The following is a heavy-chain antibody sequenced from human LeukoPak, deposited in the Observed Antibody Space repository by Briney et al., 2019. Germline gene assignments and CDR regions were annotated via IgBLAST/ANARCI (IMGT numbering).Heavy chain of an antibody. D-gene: IGHD1-14*01. CDR3: ARAKSDRTLFDACDI. CDR2: IYYSGST. Sequence: SETLSLTCTVSGGSISSSSYYWGWIRQPPGKGLEWIGSIYYSGSTYYNPSLKSRVTISVDTSKNQFSLKLSSVTAADTAVYYCARAKSDRTLFDACDIWGQGTMVTVSS. V-gene: IGHV4-39*01. J-gene: IGHJ3*02. CDR1: GGSISSSSYY.